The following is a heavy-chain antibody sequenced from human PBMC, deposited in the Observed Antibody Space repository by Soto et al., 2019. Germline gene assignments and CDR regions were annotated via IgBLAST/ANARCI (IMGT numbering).Heavy chain of an antibody. D-gene: IGHD2-8*01. CDR2: IYYSGST. CDR1: GGSISSYY. J-gene: IGHJ5*02. Sequence: SETLSLTCTVSGGSISSYYWSWIRQPPGKGLEWIGYIYYSGSTNYNPSLKSRVTISVDTSKNQFSLKLSSVTAADTAVYYCARVGVLMVYAIRTKWFDPWGQGTLVTVSS. V-gene: IGHV4-59*12. CDR3: ARVGVLMVYAIRTKWFDP.